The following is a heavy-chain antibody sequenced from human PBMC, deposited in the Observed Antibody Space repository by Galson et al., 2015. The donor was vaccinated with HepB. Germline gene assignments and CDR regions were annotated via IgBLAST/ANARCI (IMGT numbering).Heavy chain of an antibody. J-gene: IGHJ3*02. D-gene: IGHD4/OR15-4a*01. CDR2: IKEDGSAA. CDR1: GFTFSRYW. Sequence: SLRLSCAASGFTFSRYWMSWVRQAPGRGPEWVANIKEDGSAAYYVDSVKGRFSISRDNAKDSLYLQMNNLRAEDTAVYYCARCWPDDYEDAFDIWGQGTMVTVSS. V-gene: IGHV3-7*03. CDR3: ARCWPDDYEDAFDI.